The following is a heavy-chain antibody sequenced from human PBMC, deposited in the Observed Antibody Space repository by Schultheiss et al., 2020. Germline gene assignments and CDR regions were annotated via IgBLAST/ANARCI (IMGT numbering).Heavy chain of an antibody. CDR1: GFTFSSYS. V-gene: IGHV3-48*02. CDR2: ISSSSRTI. J-gene: IGHJ3*02. Sequence: GGSLRLSCAASGFTFSSYSMNWVRQALGKGLEWVLYISSSSRTIYYADSVKGRFTISRDNAKNSLYLQMNSLRDEDTAVYYCARDWDSGSYGMGAFDIWGQGTMVTVSS. D-gene: IGHD1-26*01. CDR3: ARDWDSGSYGMGAFDI.